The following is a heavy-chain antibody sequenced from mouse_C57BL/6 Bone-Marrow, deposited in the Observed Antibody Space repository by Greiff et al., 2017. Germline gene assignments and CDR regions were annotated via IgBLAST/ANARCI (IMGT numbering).Heavy chain of an antibody. J-gene: IGHJ2*01. D-gene: IGHD2-3*01. Sequence: VQLQQSGAELVRPGASVKLSCTASGFNIKDYYMHWVKQRPEQGLEWIGWIDPENGDTKYASTFQGQATLTADPSSITAYLQLRSLTSEDTAGYYCTTIPLVTTLDYWGQGTTLTVSS. CDR2: IDPENGDT. V-gene: IGHV14-4*01. CDR3: TTIPLVTTLDY. CDR1: GFNIKDYY.